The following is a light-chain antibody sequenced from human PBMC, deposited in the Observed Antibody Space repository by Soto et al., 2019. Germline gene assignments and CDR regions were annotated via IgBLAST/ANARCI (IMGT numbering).Light chain of an antibody. Sequence: EILMTQSPDTLSVSPGETATLSCRASQSVRTNIAWYQQKVGQAPRLLIYGTSSRATGFPARFSGSGSETEFTLTISNLQSEDLAVYYCHQYHELPETFGQGTKVDIK. J-gene: IGKJ1*01. V-gene: IGKV3-15*01. CDR2: GTS. CDR3: HQYHELPET. CDR1: QSVRTN.